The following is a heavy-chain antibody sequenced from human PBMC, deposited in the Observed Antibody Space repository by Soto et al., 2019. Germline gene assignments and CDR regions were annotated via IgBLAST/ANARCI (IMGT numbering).Heavy chain of an antibody. D-gene: IGHD6-13*01. CDR2: IDWDDDK. J-gene: IGHJ4*02. CDR3: AHRRGAAAVAY. CDR1: GFSLSTSGMC. V-gene: IGHV2-70*12. Sequence: SGPTLVNPTQTLTLTCTFSGFSLSTSGMCVSWIRQPPGKALEWLARIDWDDDKYYSPSLQRRLTISKDTSKNQVVLRMTNMDPSDTGTYYCAHRRGAAAVAYWGQGTLVTVSS.